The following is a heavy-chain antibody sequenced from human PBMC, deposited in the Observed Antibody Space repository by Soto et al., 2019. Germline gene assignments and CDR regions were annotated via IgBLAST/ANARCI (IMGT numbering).Heavy chain of an antibody. D-gene: IGHD3-22*01. CDR1: GFSFSSYG. Sequence: PGGSLRLSCAASGFSFSSYGMHWVRQAPGKGLEWVAVIWYDGSNKYYADSVKGRFTISRDNSKNTLYLQMNSLRAEDTAVYYCARDRALREYYHDSSANGMDVWGQGTTVTVSS. CDR3: ARDRALREYYHDSSANGMDV. V-gene: IGHV3-33*01. J-gene: IGHJ6*02. CDR2: IWYDGSNK.